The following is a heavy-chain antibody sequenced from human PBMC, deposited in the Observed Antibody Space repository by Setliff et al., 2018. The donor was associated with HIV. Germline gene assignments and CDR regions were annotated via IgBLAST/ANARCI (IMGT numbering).Heavy chain of an antibody. Sequence: GGSLRPSCAASGLNLRNYWMNWVRQAPGKGLEWVARISLDESSTTHADAVKGRFTISRDNGKNTVYLQMNSLRPEDTAVYHCALVGGITAPPDGFDIWGQGTMVTVSS. CDR1: GLNLRNYW. D-gene: IGHD3-22*01. CDR3: ALVGGITAPPDGFDI. V-gene: IGHV3-74*01. CDR2: ISLDESST. J-gene: IGHJ3*02.